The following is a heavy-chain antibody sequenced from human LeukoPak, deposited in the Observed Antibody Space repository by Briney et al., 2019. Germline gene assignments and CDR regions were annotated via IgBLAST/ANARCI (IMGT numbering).Heavy chain of an antibody. Sequence: PSETLSLTCAVYGGSFSGYYWSWIRQPPGKGLEWIGYIYYSGSTNYNPSLKSRVTISVDTSKNQFSLKLSSVTAADTAVYYCARSTTVTTYLDYWGQGTLVTVSS. J-gene: IGHJ4*02. CDR1: GGSFSGYY. D-gene: IGHD4-17*01. CDR2: IYYSGST. V-gene: IGHV4-59*01. CDR3: ARSTTVTTYLDY.